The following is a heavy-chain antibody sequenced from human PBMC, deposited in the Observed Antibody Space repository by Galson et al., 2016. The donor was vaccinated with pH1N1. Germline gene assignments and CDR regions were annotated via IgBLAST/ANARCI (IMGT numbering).Heavy chain of an antibody. CDR1: GYMFSTYG. V-gene: IGHV1-18*01. D-gene: IGHD3-22*01. J-gene: IGHJ4*02. CDR2: ISGYNGNT. Sequence: SVKVSCKASGYMFSTYGINWVRKAPGQGPEWMGRISGYNGNTIYAQKFQARISMTIDKSTSTVYMDLRSLRFDDTAVYYCAKGTRPGYYDYWGQGTLVTVSS. CDR3: AKGTRPGYYDY.